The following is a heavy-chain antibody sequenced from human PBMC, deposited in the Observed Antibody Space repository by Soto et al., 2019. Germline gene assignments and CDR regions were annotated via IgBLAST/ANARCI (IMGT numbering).Heavy chain of an antibody. CDR2: IIPVLGTT. Sequence: QVQLVQSGAEVKKPGSSVKVSCMTSGNTFISSSITWVRQAPGQGLEWMGKIIPVLGTTQYTQKFQGRLTITADKSTSTAYMELSSLRSEDTAIYFCARESGYDSPDDWGQGTLVTVSS. D-gene: IGHD5-12*01. CDR1: GNTFISSS. CDR3: ARESGYDSPDD. J-gene: IGHJ4*02. V-gene: IGHV1-69*08.